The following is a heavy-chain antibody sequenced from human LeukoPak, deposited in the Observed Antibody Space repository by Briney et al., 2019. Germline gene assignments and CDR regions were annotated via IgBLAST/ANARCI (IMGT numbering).Heavy chain of an antibody. CDR1: GGSISSSSYY. V-gene: IGHV4-39*07. D-gene: IGHD4-17*01. CDR2: IYYSGST. Sequence: SETLSLTCTVSGGSISSSSYYWGWIRQPPGKGLEWIGSIYYSGSTYYNPSLKSRVTISVDTSKNQFSLKLSSVTAADTAVYYCARVSTTTVTNRYYYCGMDVWGKGTTVTVSS. J-gene: IGHJ6*04. CDR3: ARVSTTTVTNRYYYCGMDV.